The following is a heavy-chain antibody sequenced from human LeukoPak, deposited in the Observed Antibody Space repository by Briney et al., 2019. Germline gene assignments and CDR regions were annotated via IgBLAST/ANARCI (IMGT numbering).Heavy chain of an antibody. J-gene: IGHJ6*02. D-gene: IGHD5-18*01. V-gene: IGHV1-8*01. Sequence: ASVKVSCKASGYTFTSYDINWVRQATGQGLEWMGWMNPNSGNTGYAQKFQGRVTMTRNTSISTAYMELSSLRSEDTAVYYCAGSYGPYYYYGMDVWGQGTTVTVSS. CDR2: MNPNSGNT. CDR3: AGSYGPYYYYGMDV. CDR1: GYTFTSYD.